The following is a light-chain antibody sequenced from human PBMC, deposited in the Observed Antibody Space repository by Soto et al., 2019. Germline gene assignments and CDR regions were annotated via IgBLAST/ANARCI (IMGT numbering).Light chain of an antibody. Sequence: DIQMTHSPSTLSASDGDILTITCRASQSISSWLAWYQQKPGKPPKLLIYDASSLESGVPSRFSGSGSGTDFSLTITSLQPDDSATYYCQQYHSYYPWTFGQGTKVDIK. V-gene: IGKV1-5*01. J-gene: IGKJ1*01. CDR3: QQYHSYYPWT. CDR1: QSISSW. CDR2: DAS.